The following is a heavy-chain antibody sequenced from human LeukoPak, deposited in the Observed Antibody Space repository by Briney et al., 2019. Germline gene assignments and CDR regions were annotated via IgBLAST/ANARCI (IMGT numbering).Heavy chain of an antibody. J-gene: IGHJ6*02. CDR2: IRDTGNDM. CDR3: AKRTGTAIYYYYGMDV. CDR1: GFTFSTYP. V-gene: IGHV3-48*01. Sequence: GGSLRLSCAASGFTFSTYPMNWVRQAPGKGLEWISNIRDTGNDMYYADSVKGRFTISRDNSKNTLYLQMNSLRAEDTAVYYCAKRTGTAIYYYYGMDVWGQGTTVTVSS. D-gene: IGHD1-1*01.